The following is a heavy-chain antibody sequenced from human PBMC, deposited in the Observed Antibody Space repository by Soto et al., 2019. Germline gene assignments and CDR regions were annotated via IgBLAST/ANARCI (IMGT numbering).Heavy chain of an antibody. J-gene: IGHJ4*02. D-gene: IGHD2-8*01. V-gene: IGHV3-74*03. CDR2: INTDGSVA. CDR3: VRDMLLGRLDS. CDR1: GLTFRSYW. Sequence: EVQLVESGGGLVQPGESLRLSCAASGLTFRSYWMHWVRQAPGKGLVWVSRINTDGSVAMYVDSVKGRFTISRDNAKTPLFLHMNSLRAEDTAVYYCVRDMLLGRLDSWGQGTLVTVSS.